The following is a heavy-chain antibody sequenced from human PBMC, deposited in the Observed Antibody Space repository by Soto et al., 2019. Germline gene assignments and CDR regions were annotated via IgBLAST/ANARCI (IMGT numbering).Heavy chain of an antibody. D-gene: IGHD4-4*01. CDR1: GFSLSTSGMC. CDR2: IDWDDDK. CDR3: ARSRPVTPSDYYYYMDV. J-gene: IGHJ6*03. V-gene: IGHV2-70*11. Sequence: SGPTLVNPTQTLTLTCTFSGFSLSTSGMCVSWIRQPPGKALEWLARIDWDDDKYYSTSLKTRLTISKDTSKNQVVLTMTNMDPVDTATYYCARSRPVTPSDYYYYMDVWGKGTTVTVSS.